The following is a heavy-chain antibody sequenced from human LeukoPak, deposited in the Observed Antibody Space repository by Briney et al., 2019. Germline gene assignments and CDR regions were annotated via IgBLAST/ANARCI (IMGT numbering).Heavy chain of an antibody. Sequence: SETLSLTCTVSGGSISSYYWSWIRQPPGKGLEWIGYIYYSGSTNYNPSLKSRVTISVDTSKNQFSLKLSSVTAADTAVYYCARDKIDYGDYVGAFDIWGQGTMVTVSS. V-gene: IGHV4-59*01. CDR2: IYYSGST. J-gene: IGHJ3*02. D-gene: IGHD4-17*01. CDR3: ARDKIDYGDYVGAFDI. CDR1: GGSISSYY.